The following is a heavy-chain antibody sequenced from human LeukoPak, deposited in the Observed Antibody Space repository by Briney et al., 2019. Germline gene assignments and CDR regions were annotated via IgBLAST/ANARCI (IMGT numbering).Heavy chain of an antibody. CDR2: IYYSGNT. D-gene: IGHD3-10*01. CDR1: GVSISSSNSY. Sequence: PSETLSLTCTVSGVSISSSNSYWGWIRQPPGKGLEWIGSIYYSGNTYYNPSLKSRVTISVDMSKNQISLKLSSVTAADTAVYYCARDRLLWFGELGFWGQGTLVIVSS. J-gene: IGHJ4*02. V-gene: IGHV4-39*07. CDR3: ARDRLLWFGELGF.